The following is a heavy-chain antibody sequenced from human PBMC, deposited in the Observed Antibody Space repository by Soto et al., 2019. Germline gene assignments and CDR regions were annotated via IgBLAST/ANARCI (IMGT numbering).Heavy chain of an antibody. CDR2: IIPIFDTA. J-gene: IGHJ6*02. Sequence: GASVKVSCKASGGTFSSYAISWVRQAPGQGLEWMGGIIPIFDTANYAQKFQGRVTITADESTSTAYMELSSLRSEDTAVYYCARDLEEQQLVRYYYYGMDVWGQGTTVTVSS. CDR1: GGTFSSYA. D-gene: IGHD6-13*01. V-gene: IGHV1-69*13. CDR3: ARDLEEQQLVRYYYYGMDV.